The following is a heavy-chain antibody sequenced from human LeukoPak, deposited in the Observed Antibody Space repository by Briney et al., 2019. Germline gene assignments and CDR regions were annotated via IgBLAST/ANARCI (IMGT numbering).Heavy chain of an antibody. D-gene: IGHD6-13*01. CDR3: ARPIAAAGYTLDY. V-gene: IGHV3-53*01. J-gene: IGHJ4*02. CDR1: GFSVSSNY. Sequence: GGSLRLSCAASGFSVSSNYMNWVRQAPGKGLEWVSVIYSGGSTDYADSVKGRFTISRDNAKNSLYLQMNSLRAEDTAVYYCARPIAAAGYTLDYWGQGTLVTVSS. CDR2: IYSGGST.